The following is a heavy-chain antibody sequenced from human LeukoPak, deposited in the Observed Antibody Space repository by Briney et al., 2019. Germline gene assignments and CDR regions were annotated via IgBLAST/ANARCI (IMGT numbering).Heavy chain of an antibody. J-gene: IGHJ3*02. V-gene: IGHV3-21*01. D-gene: IGHD2-2*01. CDR2: ITSSSSYI. Sequence: GGSLRLSCVASGFTFNTYNMNWVRQAPGKGLEWVSSITSSSSYIYYADSVKGRFTISRDNAKNSLYLQMNSLRAEDTAVYYCARDSGYYAWGIWGQGTMVTVSS. CDR1: GFTFNTYN. CDR3: ARDSGYYAWGI.